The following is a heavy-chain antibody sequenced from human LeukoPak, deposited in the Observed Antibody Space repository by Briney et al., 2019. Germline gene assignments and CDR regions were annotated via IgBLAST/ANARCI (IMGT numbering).Heavy chain of an antibody. Sequence: GGSLRLSCAASGFSFSNFWMTWVRQAAGKAPEWVANIKEDGSGKSYVDSVNGRFTISRDNTKNSLYLQMNSLRAEDTAVYYCARVYSSSSGDAFDIWAKGQWSPSLQ. J-gene: IGHJ3*02. CDR2: IKEDGSGK. CDR1: GFSFSNFW. CDR3: ARVYSSSSGDAFDI. V-gene: IGHV3-7*01. D-gene: IGHD6-6*01.